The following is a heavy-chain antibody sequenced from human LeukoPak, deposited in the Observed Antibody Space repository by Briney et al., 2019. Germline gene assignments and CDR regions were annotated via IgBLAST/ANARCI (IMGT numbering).Heavy chain of an antibody. Sequence: ANIKQDGSEKYYVDSVKGRFTISRDNAKNSLYLQMNSLRAEDTAVYYCASSRRPPWYYMDVWGKGTTVTVSS. D-gene: IGHD6-6*01. CDR3: ASSRRPPWYYMDV. J-gene: IGHJ6*03. V-gene: IGHV3-7*01. CDR2: IKQDGSEK.